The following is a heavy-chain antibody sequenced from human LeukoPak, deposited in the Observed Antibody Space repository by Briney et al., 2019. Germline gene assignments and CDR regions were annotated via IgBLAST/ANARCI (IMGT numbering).Heavy chain of an antibody. V-gene: IGHV1-46*03. CDR2: INPSGGST. J-gene: IGHJ5*02. CDR3: ARDLYSYDSSGYYYGWFDP. D-gene: IGHD3-22*01. Sequence: ASLKVSCTASGYTFTSYYMRWVRQPPGQGLEWMGKINPSGGSTNYAQKFQGGVTITRETSTSTVYMELSSLRSEDTGVYCCARDLYSYDSSGYYYGWFDPWGQGTLVTVSS. CDR1: GYTFTSYY.